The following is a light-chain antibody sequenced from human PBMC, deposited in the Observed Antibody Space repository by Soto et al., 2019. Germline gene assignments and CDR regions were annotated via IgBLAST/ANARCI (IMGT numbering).Light chain of an antibody. V-gene: IGKV4-1*01. Sequence: DIVMTQSPDSLAVSLGERATINCKSSQSVLYSSNNKNDLAWYQQKPGQPPKLLIYWASTRESGVPDRFSGSGSGKDFTLTISSLQAEDVAVYYCQQYYSTPLTFGPGIKVDIK. CDR3: QQYYSTPLT. CDR1: QSVLYSSNNKND. CDR2: WAS. J-gene: IGKJ3*01.